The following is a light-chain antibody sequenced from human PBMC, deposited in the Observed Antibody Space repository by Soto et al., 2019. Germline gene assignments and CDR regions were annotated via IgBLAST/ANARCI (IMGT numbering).Light chain of an antibody. V-gene: IGLV3-21*02. CDR2: DDN. CDR3: QVWDSSSDRVV. CDR1: NIGSKS. J-gene: IGLJ2*01. Sequence: SYELTQPPSVSVAPGQTARITCGGNNIGSKSVHWYQQKPGQAPVLVVYDDNDRPSGIPERFSGSNSGNPATLTISRVEAGDEADYYCQVWDSSSDRVVFGGGTKLTVL.